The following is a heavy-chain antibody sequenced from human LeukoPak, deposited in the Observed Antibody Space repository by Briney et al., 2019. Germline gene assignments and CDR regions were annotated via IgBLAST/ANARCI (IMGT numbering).Heavy chain of an antibody. V-gene: IGHV4-39*07. CDR1: GGSIRSSGYY. J-gene: IGHJ4*02. CDR3: ARSAREWELTPHFDY. CDR2: IYFTGGT. D-gene: IGHD1-26*01. Sequence: SETLSLTCIVSGGSIRSSGYYWDWIRQPPGKGLEYLGSIYFTGGTYYNPSLKSRVTISVDTSKNQFSLKLSSVTAADTAVYYCARSAREWELTPHFDYWGQGTLVTVSS.